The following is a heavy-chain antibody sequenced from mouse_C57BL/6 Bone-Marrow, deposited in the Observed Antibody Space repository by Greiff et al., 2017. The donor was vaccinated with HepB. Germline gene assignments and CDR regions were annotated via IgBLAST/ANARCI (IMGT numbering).Heavy chain of an antibody. CDR1: GYTFTSYW. CDR2: IDPNSGGT. D-gene: IGHD1-1*01. CDR3: ARDYGSSYDYAMAY. J-gene: IGHJ4*01. Sequence: VQLQQPGAELVKPGASVKLSCKASGYTFTSYWMHWVKQRPERGLEWIGRIDPNSGGTKYNEKFKSKATLTVDKPSSTAYLQLSSLTSEDSAVYYSARDYGSSYDYAMAYWGQGTSVTVSS. V-gene: IGHV1-72*01.